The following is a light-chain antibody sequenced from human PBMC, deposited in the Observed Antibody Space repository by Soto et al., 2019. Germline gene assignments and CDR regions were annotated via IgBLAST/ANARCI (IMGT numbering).Light chain of an antibody. CDR2: DAS. Sequence: DIQMTQSPSSLSASVGDRVTITCQASQEISNYLNWYQQKPGKAPKLLIYDASNLETGVPSRLSGSGSGTDFTFTISSLQPEDIATYYCQQYDNLPYTFGQGTKLEIK. V-gene: IGKV1-33*01. CDR3: QQYDNLPYT. CDR1: QEISNY. J-gene: IGKJ2*01.